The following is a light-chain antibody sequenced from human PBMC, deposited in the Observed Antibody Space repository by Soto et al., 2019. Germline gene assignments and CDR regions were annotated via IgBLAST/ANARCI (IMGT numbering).Light chain of an antibody. J-gene: IGKJ1*01. CDR3: QQLNSYPPWT. V-gene: IGKV1-9*01. Sequence: DIQITQSPSSISASVGDRFTITCRASQGISSYLAWYQQKPGKAPKLLIYAASTLQSGVPSRFSGSGSGTDFTLTISSLQPEDFATYYCQQLNSYPPWTFGQGTKVDIK. CDR2: AAS. CDR1: QGISSY.